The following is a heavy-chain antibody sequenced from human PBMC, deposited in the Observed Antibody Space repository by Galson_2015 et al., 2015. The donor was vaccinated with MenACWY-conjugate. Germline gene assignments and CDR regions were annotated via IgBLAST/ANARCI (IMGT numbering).Heavy chain of an antibody. CDR1: GFTFSNYW. CDR2: IKQDGSEK. J-gene: IGHJ6*02. D-gene: IGHD6-19*01. Sequence: SLRLSCAGSGFTFSNYWMSWVRQAPGKGLEWVANIKQDGSEKYYVDSVKGRFTISRDNAKISLYLQMNSLRAEDTAVYYCARKIKAVAGQNYYYDGMDVWGQGTTVTVSS. V-gene: IGHV3-7*03. CDR3: ARKIKAVAGQNYYYDGMDV.